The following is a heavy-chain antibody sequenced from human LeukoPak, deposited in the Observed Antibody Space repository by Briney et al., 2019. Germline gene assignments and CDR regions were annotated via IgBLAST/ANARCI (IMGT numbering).Heavy chain of an antibody. Sequence: GGSLRLSCAASGFTASSNYMSWVRQAPGKGLEWVSVIYSDDRTYYADSVKGRFTISRHTSKKTLYLQMNSLRAEDTAVYYCAREVMSKRRAFDIWGQGTVVTVSS. CDR2: IYSDDRT. CDR1: GFTASSNY. CDR3: AREVMSKRRAFDI. J-gene: IGHJ3*02. D-gene: IGHD2-8*01. V-gene: IGHV3-53*04.